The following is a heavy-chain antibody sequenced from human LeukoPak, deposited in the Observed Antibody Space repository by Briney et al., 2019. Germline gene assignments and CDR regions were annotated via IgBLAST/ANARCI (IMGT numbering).Heavy chain of an antibody. CDR2: IRSKAYGGTT. D-gene: IGHD3-16*01. Sequence: GGSLRLSCTASGFTFGDYGMNWVRQAPGKGLEWVSFIRSKAYGGTTEYAASVKGRFTMSRDDSKSIAYLKMNSLKTEDTAVYYCTGSFGELTFFDYWGQGTLVTVSS. CDR1: GFTFGDYG. CDR3: TGSFGELTFFDY. J-gene: IGHJ4*02. V-gene: IGHV3-49*04.